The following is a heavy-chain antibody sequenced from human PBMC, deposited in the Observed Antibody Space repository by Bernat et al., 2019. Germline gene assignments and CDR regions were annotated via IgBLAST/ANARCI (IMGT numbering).Heavy chain of an antibody. CDR2: ISYDGSNK. D-gene: IGHD3-22*01. Sequence: QVQLVESGGGVVQPGRSLRLSCAASGFTFSSYAMHWVRQAPGKGLEWVAVISYDGSNKYYADSVKGRFTISRDNSKNTLYLQMNSLRAEDTAVYYCARDLGGTMTVAYFDYWGQGTLVTVSS. V-gene: IGHV3-30-3*01. J-gene: IGHJ4*02. CDR3: ARDLGGTMTVAYFDY. CDR1: GFTFSSYA.